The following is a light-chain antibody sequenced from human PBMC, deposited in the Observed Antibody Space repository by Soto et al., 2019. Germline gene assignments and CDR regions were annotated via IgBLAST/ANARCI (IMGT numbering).Light chain of an antibody. Sequence: DIQWTHSPSFLSASVGERVTITCRASQGISSSLAWYQQKPGEAPRLLIYAASTLQSGVPSRFSGSGYGTEFTLTISSLQPDDFASYYCQKLHNFPFTFCQGTRLENK. CDR1: QGISSS. J-gene: IGKJ5*01. CDR2: AAS. CDR3: QKLHNFPFT. V-gene: IGKV1-9*01.